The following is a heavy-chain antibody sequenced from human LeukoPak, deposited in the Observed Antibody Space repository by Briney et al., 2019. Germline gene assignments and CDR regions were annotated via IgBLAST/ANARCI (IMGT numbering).Heavy chain of an antibody. CDR3: ARDRGPRAGFMVREAYDY. CDR1: GFTFSDYW. D-gene: IGHD3-10*01. J-gene: IGHJ4*02. V-gene: IGHV3-74*01. CDR2: INTDGSIT. Sequence: GGSLRLSCAASGFTFSDYWIHWVRQAPGKGLVWVSRINTDGSITNYADSVKGRFSISRDNAKNTLYLQMSSLRAEDTAVYYCARDRGPRAGFMVREAYDYWGQGTLVAVSS.